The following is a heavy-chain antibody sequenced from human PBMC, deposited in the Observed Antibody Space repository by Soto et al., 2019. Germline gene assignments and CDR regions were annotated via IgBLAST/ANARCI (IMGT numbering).Heavy chain of an antibody. D-gene: IGHD5-12*01. Sequence: GSLRLSCAASGLTLSSYWMHWVRQAPGKGLVWVSRLNSDGSTKNYADSVKGRFTISRDNARKTLYLQMNSLRAEDTAVYYCVRDGYPAWVYGVDVWGQGTTVTVSS. J-gene: IGHJ6*02. CDR3: VRDGYPAWVYGVDV. V-gene: IGHV3-74*01. CDR1: GLTLSSYW. CDR2: LNSDGSTK.